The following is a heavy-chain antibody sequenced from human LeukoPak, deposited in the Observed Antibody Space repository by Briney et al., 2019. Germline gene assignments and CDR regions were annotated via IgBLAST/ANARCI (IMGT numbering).Heavy chain of an antibody. V-gene: IGHV3-9*01. Sequence: GGSLRLSCAASGFTFSSNWMHWVRQAPGKGLVWVSGISWNSGSIGYADSVKGRFTISRDNAKNSLYLQMNSLRAEDTALYYCAKWGTYYYDSSGYYGIDYWGQGTLVTVSS. D-gene: IGHD3-22*01. CDR3: AKWGTYYYDSSGYYGIDY. CDR1: GFTFSSNW. J-gene: IGHJ4*02. CDR2: ISWNSGSI.